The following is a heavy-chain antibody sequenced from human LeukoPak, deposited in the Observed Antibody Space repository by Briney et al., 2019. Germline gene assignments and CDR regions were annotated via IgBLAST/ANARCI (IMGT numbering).Heavy chain of an antibody. CDR1: AFTFSTYA. V-gene: IGHV3-23*01. CDR3: AKAYGDQPYYFDY. Sequence: GGSLRLSCAASAFTFSTYAMSWVRQAPGKGLEWVSGISASGGDRYYAGSVKGRFTISRDNSKNTLFLQMNGLRAEDTALYYCAKAYGDQPYYFDYWGQGVMVTVSS. D-gene: IGHD4-17*01. J-gene: IGHJ4*02. CDR2: ISASGGDR.